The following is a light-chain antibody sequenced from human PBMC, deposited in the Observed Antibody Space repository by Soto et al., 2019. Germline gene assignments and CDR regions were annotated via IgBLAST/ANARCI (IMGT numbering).Light chain of an antibody. CDR3: QQRSNWPLT. V-gene: IGKV3-11*01. CDR1: QSVSRY. Sequence: EIVLTQSPATLSLSPGERATLSCRASQSVSRYLAWYQQKPGQAPRLLIYDASNRATGIPARFSGSGSGTDFTLTISSLEPEEFAVYYCQQRSNWPLTFGPGTKLDIK. CDR2: DAS. J-gene: IGKJ3*01.